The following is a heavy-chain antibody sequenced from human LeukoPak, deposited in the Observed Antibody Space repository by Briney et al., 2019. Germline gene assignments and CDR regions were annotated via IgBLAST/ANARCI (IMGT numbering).Heavy chain of an antibody. J-gene: IGHJ4*02. D-gene: IGHD2-2*01. Sequence: ASVKVSCRASGYTFTGYYMHWVRQAPGQGLEWMGRINPNSGGTNYAQEFQGRVTMTRDTSISTAYMELSRLRSDDTAVYYCARGDCSSTSCLVDYWGQGTLVTVSS. CDR2: INPNSGGT. CDR1: GYTFTGYY. CDR3: ARGDCSSTSCLVDY. V-gene: IGHV1-2*06.